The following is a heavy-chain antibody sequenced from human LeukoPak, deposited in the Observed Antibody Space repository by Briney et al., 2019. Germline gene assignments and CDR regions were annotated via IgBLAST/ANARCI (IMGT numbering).Heavy chain of an antibody. CDR3: ARDAPGGIAAAGYYYGMDV. V-gene: IGHV3-7*01. CDR1: GFTFSSYW. Sequence: GGSLRLSCAASGFTFSSYWMSWVRQAPGKGLEWVANIKQDGSEKYYVDSVKGRFTISRDNAKNSLYLQMNSLRAEDTAVYYCARDAPGGIAAAGYYYGMDVWGQGTTVTVSS. CDR2: IKQDGSEK. D-gene: IGHD6-13*01. J-gene: IGHJ6*02.